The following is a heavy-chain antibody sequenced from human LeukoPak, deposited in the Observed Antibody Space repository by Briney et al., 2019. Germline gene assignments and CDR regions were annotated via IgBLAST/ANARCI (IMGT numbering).Heavy chain of an antibody. Sequence: GASVTVSCKASSGTFNTYAINWVRQAPGQGPEWMGRIIPILTTANYAQKFQGRVTSTADKSTTTAYMELSSLRSEDTAVYYCASSLAGGSYAFDYWGQGTLVTVSS. D-gene: IGHD1-26*01. CDR1: SGTFNTYA. J-gene: IGHJ4*02. CDR3: ASSLAGGSYAFDY. V-gene: IGHV1-69*04. CDR2: IIPILTTA.